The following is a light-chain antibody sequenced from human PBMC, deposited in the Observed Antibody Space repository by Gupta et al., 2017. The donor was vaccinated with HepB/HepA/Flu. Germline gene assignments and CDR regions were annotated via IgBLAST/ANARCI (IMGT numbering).Light chain of an antibody. CDR3: SSYSTTNTRV. Sequence: QSALPQPASVSGSPGQSITISCTGSSSDVGGYNFVSWYQQHSGKAPKLMSFDVSYRPSGVSNRFTGSKSVNTASLTISGLQAEYEADYYFSSYSTTNTRVFGTGTRVNVL. CDR1: SSDVGGYNF. J-gene: IGLJ1*01. CDR2: DVS. V-gene: IGLV2-14*01.